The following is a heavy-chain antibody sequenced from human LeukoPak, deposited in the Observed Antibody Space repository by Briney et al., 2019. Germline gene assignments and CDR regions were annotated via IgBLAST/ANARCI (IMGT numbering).Heavy chain of an antibody. Sequence: SETLSLTCAVYGGSFSGYYWNWIRQSPGMGLEWIGEINHSGSTNYNPSLESRVTISVDTSKNQLSLKLSSVTAADTAVYYCVRLGRNFGYYFFDSWAQGTLVTVSS. CDR1: GGSFSGYY. D-gene: IGHD3-22*01. CDR3: VRLGRNFGYYFFDS. V-gene: IGHV4-34*01. J-gene: IGHJ4*02. CDR2: INHSGST.